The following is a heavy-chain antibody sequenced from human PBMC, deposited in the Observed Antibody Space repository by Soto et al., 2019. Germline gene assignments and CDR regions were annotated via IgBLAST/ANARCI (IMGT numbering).Heavy chain of an antibody. D-gene: IGHD6-19*01. V-gene: IGHV3-30*18. CDR2: ISYDGSNK. Sequence: GGSLRLSCAASGFTFSSYGMHGVRQAPGKGLEWVAVISYDGSNKYYADSVKGRFTISRDNSKNTLYLQMNSLRAEDTAVYYCAKSIAVAGMELFDNWGQGTLVTVSS. CDR1: GFTFSSYG. J-gene: IGHJ4*02. CDR3: AKSIAVAGMELFDN.